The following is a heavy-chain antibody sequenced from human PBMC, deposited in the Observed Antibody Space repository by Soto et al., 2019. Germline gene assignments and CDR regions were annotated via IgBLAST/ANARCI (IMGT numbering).Heavy chain of an antibody. Sequence: SETLSLTCTVSGGSISSGGNSWSWIRQHPGKGLEWIGYIYYSGSTYYNPSLKSRITMSVDTSENQFSLKLSSVTAADTAVYYCARGGGYDSSGYPSPSFDYWGQGTLVTVSS. D-gene: IGHD3-22*01. CDR3: ARGGGYDSSGYPSPSFDY. J-gene: IGHJ4*02. CDR1: GGSISSGGNS. V-gene: IGHV4-31*03. CDR2: IYYSGST.